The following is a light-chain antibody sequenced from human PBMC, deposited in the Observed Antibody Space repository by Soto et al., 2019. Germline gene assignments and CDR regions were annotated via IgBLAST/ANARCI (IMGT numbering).Light chain of an antibody. V-gene: IGKV1-5*03. CDR2: KAS. J-gene: IGKJ2*01. Sequence: DIQMTQSPSTLSASVGDRVTITCRASQSISTWLAWYQQKPGKAPKVLIYKASSLESGVPSRFTGSGSGTELPVPISILQHDDFATCYCQQYHSNYRMSTFGQGNKLEIK. CDR3: QQYHSNYRMST. CDR1: QSISTW.